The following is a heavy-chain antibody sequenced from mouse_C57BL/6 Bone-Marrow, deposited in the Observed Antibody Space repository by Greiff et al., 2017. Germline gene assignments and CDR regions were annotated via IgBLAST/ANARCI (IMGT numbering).Heavy chain of an antibody. CDR2: IDPENGDT. D-gene: IGHD2-12*01. V-gene: IGHV14-4*01. CDR1: GFNIKDDY. CDR3: TTGYDGPWFAY. Sequence: VHVKQSGAELVRPGASVKLSCTASGFNIKDDYMHWVKQRPEQGLEWIRWIDPENGDTEYASKFQGKATITADTSSNTAYLQLSSLTSEDTAVYYCTTGYDGPWFAYWGQGTLVTVSA. J-gene: IGHJ3*01.